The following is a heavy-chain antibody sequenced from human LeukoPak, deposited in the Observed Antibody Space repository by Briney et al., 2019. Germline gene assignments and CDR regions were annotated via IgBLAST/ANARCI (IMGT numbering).Heavy chain of an antibody. J-gene: IGHJ4*02. CDR3: ARHGARTSIAFFDY. V-gene: IGHV4-39*01. CDR1: GGSISSSSYY. Sequence: PSETLSLTCTVSGGSISSSSYYWGWIRQPPGKGLEWIGSIYYSGSTYYNPSLKSRVTISVDTSKNQFSLKLSSVTAADTAVYYCARHGARTSIAFFDYWGQGTLVTVSS. CDR2: IYYSGST. D-gene: IGHD6-13*01.